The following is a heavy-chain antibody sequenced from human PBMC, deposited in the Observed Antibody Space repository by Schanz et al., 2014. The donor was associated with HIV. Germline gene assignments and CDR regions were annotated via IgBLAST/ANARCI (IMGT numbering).Heavy chain of an antibody. CDR3: ARDLSLASSTPTLAFDI. D-gene: IGHD2-2*01. J-gene: IGHJ3*02. Sequence: QVQLVQSEAEVKKPGSSVKVSCKASGGSFSSYAINWVRQAPGQGLEWMGGIIPIFGTANYAQKFKGRVPITADEFTSNAHMELSSLRSEDTAVYYCARDLSLASSTPTLAFDIWGQGTMVTVSS. CDR1: GGSFSSYA. V-gene: IGHV1-69*01. CDR2: IIPIFGTA.